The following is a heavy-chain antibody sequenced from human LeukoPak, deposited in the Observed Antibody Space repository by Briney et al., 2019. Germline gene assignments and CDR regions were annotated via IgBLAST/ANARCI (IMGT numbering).Heavy chain of an antibody. CDR3: ARDAPNWGDAFDI. V-gene: IGHV3-21*01. CDR1: GFTFISYS. D-gene: IGHD7-27*01. CDR2: ITSSSDYI. Sequence: GGSLRLSCAASGFTFISYSMNWVRQAPGKWLEWVSCITSSSDYIEYADSVKGRFTISRDNAKNSLYPEMNSLKAEDTAVYYCARDAPNWGDAFDIWGQGTMVTVSS. J-gene: IGHJ3*02.